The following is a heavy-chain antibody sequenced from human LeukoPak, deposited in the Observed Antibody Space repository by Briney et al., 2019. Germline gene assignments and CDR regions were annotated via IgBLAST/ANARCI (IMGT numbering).Heavy chain of an antibody. CDR3: ARTPLTYYYGSGSPRAGDYYYYMDV. J-gene: IGHJ6*03. V-gene: IGHV1-69*13. CDR2: IIPIFGTA. D-gene: IGHD3-10*01. Sequence: GALVKVSCKASGGTFSSYAISWVRQAPGQGLEWMGGIIPIFGTANYAQKFQGRVTITADESTSTAYMELSSLRSEDTAVYYCARTPLTYYYGSGSPRAGDYYYYMDVWGKGTTVTISS. CDR1: GGTFSSYA.